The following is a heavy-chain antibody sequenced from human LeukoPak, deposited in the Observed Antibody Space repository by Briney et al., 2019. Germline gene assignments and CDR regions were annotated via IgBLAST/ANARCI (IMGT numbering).Heavy chain of an antibody. V-gene: IGHV3-23*01. D-gene: IGHD2-2*01. CDR3: AKDRIVVVPAAPNWFDP. CDR2: ISPGGGTT. CDR1: GFAFGSEA. Sequence: GGSLRLSCAVSGFAFGSEAMSWVRQSPARGLEWVASISPGGGTTYYADYVKGRFTISRDNSKNTLYLQMNSLRAEDTAAYYCAKDRIVVVPAAPNWFDPWGQGTLVTVSS. J-gene: IGHJ5*02.